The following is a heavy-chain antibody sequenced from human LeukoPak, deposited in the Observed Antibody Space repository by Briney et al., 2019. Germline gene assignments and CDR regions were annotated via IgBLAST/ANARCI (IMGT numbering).Heavy chain of an antibody. J-gene: IGHJ4*02. D-gene: IGHD6-13*01. CDR1: GFTFSNAC. Sequence: GGSLRLSCAASGFTFSNACMSWVRQAPGKGLEWVGRIKSKSDGGTTDYAAPVKGRFTISRDDSKNTLYLQMNSLKTEDTAVYYCTTDPLYSNWYGTVPDYWGQGTLVTVSS. V-gene: IGHV3-15*01. CDR3: TTDPLYSNWYGTVPDY. CDR2: IKSKSDGGTT.